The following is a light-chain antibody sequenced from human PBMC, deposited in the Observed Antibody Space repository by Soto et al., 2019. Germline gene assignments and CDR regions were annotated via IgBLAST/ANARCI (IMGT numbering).Light chain of an antibody. CDR2: WAS. Sequence: DIVMTQSPDSLAVSLGERATINCESSQSVLYSSNNKNYLAWYQQKPGQPPKLLIYWASTRESGVPDRFSGSGSGTEFTLTISSLQAEDVAVYYCQQYYSSSYTFGQGTKLEIK. V-gene: IGKV4-1*01. CDR3: QQYYSSSYT. J-gene: IGKJ2*01. CDR1: QSVLYSSNNKNY.